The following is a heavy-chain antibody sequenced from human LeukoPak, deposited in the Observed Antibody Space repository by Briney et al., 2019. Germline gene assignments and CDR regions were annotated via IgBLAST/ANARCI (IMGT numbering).Heavy chain of an antibody. D-gene: IGHD3-22*01. CDR3: ARGRYYDSSGYYY. CDR2: INHSGST. J-gene: IGHJ4*02. V-gene: IGHV4-34*01. Sequence: SSETLSLTCAVYGGSFSGYYWSWIRQPPGKGLEWIGEINHSGSTNYNPSLKSRVTISVDTSKNQFSPKLSSVTAADTAVYYCARGRYYDSSGYYYWGQGTLVTVSS. CDR1: GGSFSGYY.